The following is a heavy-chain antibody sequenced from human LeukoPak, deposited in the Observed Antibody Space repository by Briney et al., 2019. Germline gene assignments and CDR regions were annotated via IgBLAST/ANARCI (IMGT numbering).Heavy chain of an antibody. J-gene: IGHJ4*02. V-gene: IGHV4-59*01. D-gene: IGHD5-18*01. CDR3: ARAPGYSYGTIDY. CDR2: IYHSGST. CDR1: GDSISTYY. Sequence: SETLSLTCTVSGDSISTYYWSWIRQSPGKGLEWIGYIYHSGSTKYNPSLKSRVTISVDTSKKQFSLKLSSVTAADTAVYYCARAPGYSYGTIDYWGQGTLVTVSS.